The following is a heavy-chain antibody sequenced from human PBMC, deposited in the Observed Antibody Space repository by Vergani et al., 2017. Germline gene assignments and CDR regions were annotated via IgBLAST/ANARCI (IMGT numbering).Heavy chain of an antibody. J-gene: IGHJ6*02. V-gene: IGHV4-39*07. CDR3: ARVMYRDEASTGYRLEGMDI. CDR1: NDSVSNTFYY. D-gene: IGHD3-9*01. CDR2: IYYSGST. Sequence: QVQLQESGPGLVKPSETLSLTCTVSNDSVSNTFYYWGWIRQTPGKGLEWIGSIYYSGSTYYNPSLNSRVTMSVDTSMNQFSLKLRSVTAADTAVYFCARVMYRDEASTGYRLEGMDIWGQGTTVTISS.